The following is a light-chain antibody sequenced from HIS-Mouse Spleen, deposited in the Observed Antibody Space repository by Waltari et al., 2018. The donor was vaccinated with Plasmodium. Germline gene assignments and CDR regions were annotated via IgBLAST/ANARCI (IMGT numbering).Light chain of an antibody. Sequence: DIQMTQSPSSLSASVGDRVTITCRTSQSISRCLNWYQQKPGKAPKLLIYAASSCQSGVPSRFSGSGSGTDFTLTISSLQPEYFATYYCQQSYSTWTFGQGTKVEIK. CDR3: QQSYSTWT. CDR1: QSISRC. V-gene: IGKV1-39*01. J-gene: IGKJ1*01. CDR2: AAS.